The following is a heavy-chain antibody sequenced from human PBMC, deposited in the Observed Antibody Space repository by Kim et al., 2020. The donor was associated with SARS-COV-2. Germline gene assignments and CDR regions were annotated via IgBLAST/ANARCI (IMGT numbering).Heavy chain of an antibody. D-gene: IGHD5-12*01. CDR3: AKEIYGGYDSPLDF. Sequence: GGSLRLSCAASGFTFSSYAMSWVRQAPGKGLEWVSAISDSGGSTYYADSVKGRFTISRDNSKNTLYLQMNSLRAEDTAVYYCAKEIYGGYDSPLDFWGQGTVVTVSS. CDR2: ISDSGGST. J-gene: IGHJ4*02. V-gene: IGHV3-23*01. CDR1: GFTFSSYA.